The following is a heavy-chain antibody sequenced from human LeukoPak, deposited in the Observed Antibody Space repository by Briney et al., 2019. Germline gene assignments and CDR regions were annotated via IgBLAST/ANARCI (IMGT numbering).Heavy chain of an antibody. CDR2: TYYRSKCYN. V-gene: IGHV6-1*01. D-gene: IGHD3-10*01. CDR3: ARDRGYRSPLDY. Sequence: SQTLSLTCVISGDTVSSNSAAWNWISQSPSRGLEWLGRTYYRSKCYNDYAVSVKSRITINPDTSKNEFSLQLNSVTPEDAAVYYCARDRGYRSPLDYWGQGTLVTVSS. CDR1: GDTVSSNSAA. J-gene: IGHJ4*02.